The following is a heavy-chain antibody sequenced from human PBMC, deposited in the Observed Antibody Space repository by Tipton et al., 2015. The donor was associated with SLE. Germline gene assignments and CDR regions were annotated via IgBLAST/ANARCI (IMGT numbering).Heavy chain of an antibody. CDR3: TRDRGGTGWPEYYFDY. CDR2: IFYAGST. CDR1: GGSISSGSYY. J-gene: IGHJ4*02. Sequence: TLSLTCTVSGGSISSGSYYWSWIRLPPGKGLEWIGYIFYAGSTNYNPSLRSRVTISVDTSKNQFSLKLSSVTAADTAVYYCTRDRGGTGWPEYYFDYWGQGALVTVSS. D-gene: IGHD6-19*01. V-gene: IGHV4-61*01.